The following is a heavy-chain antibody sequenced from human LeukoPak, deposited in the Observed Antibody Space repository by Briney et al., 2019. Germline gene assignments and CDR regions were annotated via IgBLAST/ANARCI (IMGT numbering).Heavy chain of an antibody. D-gene: IGHD6-19*01. V-gene: IGHV1-46*01. Sequence: ASVKVSCKASGYTFTSYYMHWVRQAPGQGLEWMGIINPSGGSTSYAQKFQGRVTMTRDTSTSTVYMELSSLSSEDTAVYYCARGPYSSGWYGCPDYWGQGTLVTVSS. CDR1: GYTFTSYY. CDR3: ARGPYSSGWYGCPDY. J-gene: IGHJ4*02. CDR2: INPSGGST.